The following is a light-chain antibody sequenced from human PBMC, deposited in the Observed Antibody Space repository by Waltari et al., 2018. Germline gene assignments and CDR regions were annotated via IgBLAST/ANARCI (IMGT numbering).Light chain of an antibody. CDR3: LQSLQAPFT. Sequence: DIVMTQSPLSLPVTPGEPASIACRSSQSLLHSSGYHQVDWYLQKAGQSPQLLIYLGSLRASGVPDRFSGGGSGTDFTLRISRVEAEDVGIYYCLQSLQAPFTFGHGTTVDIK. J-gene: IGKJ3*01. CDR1: QSLLHSSGYHQ. V-gene: IGKV2-28*01. CDR2: LGS.